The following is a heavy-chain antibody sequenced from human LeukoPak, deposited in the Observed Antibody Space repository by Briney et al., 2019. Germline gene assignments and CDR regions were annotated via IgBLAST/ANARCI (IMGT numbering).Heavy chain of an antibody. D-gene: IGHD1-26*01. V-gene: IGHV3-23*01. Sequence: GGSLRLSCAASGFTFTSYSMDWVRQAPGKGLEWVSTISGGGGSTYYADSVKGRFTISRGNSKNTLYLQVNSLRAEDTAVYYCAKGGKWDVTPFDYWGQGTLVTVSS. J-gene: IGHJ4*02. CDR3: AKGGKWDVTPFDY. CDR1: GFTFTSYS. CDR2: ISGGGGST.